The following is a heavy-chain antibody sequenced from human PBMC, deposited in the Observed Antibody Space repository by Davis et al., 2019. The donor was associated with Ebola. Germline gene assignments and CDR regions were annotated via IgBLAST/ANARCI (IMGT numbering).Heavy chain of an antibody. CDR3: AKEGPGTTFTTTFDY. CDR1: GFTLMNHG. J-gene: IGHJ4*02. V-gene: IGHV3-23*01. CDR2: ISAGGGPT. Sequence: ESLKISCAASGFTLMNHGVSWVRQAPGKGLEWVSHISAGGGPTYGDSVRGRFTISRDISKNTLYLQMNSLRVEDTAVYYCAKEGPGTTFTTTFDYWGQGSLVTVSS. D-gene: IGHD4-17*01.